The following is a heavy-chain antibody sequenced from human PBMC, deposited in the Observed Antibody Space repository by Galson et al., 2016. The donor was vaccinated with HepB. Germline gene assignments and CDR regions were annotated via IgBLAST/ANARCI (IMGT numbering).Heavy chain of an antibody. Sequence: SVKVSCKASGFTFTGSAVQWVRQSRDQRLEWIGWIAIGTGNTNYAQKFQDRVTITRDLSTTTVYMELSSLRPDDTAVYYCSADPFFSIPSGSGSYLDYWCQGSLVTVSS. CDR1: GFTFTGSA. D-gene: IGHD3-10*01. CDR2: IAIGTGNT. V-gene: IGHV1-58*01. CDR3: SADPFFSIPSGSGSYLDY. J-gene: IGHJ4*02.